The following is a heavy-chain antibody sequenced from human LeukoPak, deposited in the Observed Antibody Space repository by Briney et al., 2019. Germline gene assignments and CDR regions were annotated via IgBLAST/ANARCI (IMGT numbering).Heavy chain of an antibody. Sequence: GGSLRLSCAASGFTFSSYSMNWVRQAPGKGLEWVSSISSSSSHIYYADSVKGRFTISRDNAKNSLYLQMNSLRAEDTAVYYCARDAVSSGSSSWYGAEYFQHWGQGTLVTVSS. D-gene: IGHD6-13*01. CDR2: ISSSSSHI. J-gene: IGHJ1*01. CDR3: ARDAVSSGSSSWYGAEYFQH. V-gene: IGHV3-21*01. CDR1: GFTFSSYS.